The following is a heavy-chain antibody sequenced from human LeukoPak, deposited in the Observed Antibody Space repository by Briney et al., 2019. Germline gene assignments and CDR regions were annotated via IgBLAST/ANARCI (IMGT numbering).Heavy chain of an antibody. Sequence: GSLRLSCAASGFTDSSNYMSWVRQAPGKGLEWVSVIYDGGTTYYADSVKGRFTISRDNSKNTLYLQMNSLRAEDTAVYYCAREGYSSGWSFDYWGQGTLVTVSS. V-gene: IGHV3-66*02. D-gene: IGHD6-19*01. CDR2: IYDGGTT. CDR1: GFTDSSNY. J-gene: IGHJ4*02. CDR3: AREGYSSGWSFDY.